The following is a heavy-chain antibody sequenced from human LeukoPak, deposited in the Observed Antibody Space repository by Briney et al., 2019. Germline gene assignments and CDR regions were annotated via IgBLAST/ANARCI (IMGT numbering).Heavy chain of an antibody. V-gene: IGHV4-59*08. CDR1: GGSISCYY. CDR3: ARLQYCSGGSCYSTKGYFDY. Sequence: SETLSLTCTVSGGSISCYYWSWIRQPLGKGLEWIGYIYYSGSTNYNPSLKSRVTISVDTSKNQFSLKLSSVTAADTAVYYCARLQYCSGGSCYSTKGYFDYWGQGTLITVSS. CDR2: IYYSGST. J-gene: IGHJ4*02. D-gene: IGHD2-15*01.